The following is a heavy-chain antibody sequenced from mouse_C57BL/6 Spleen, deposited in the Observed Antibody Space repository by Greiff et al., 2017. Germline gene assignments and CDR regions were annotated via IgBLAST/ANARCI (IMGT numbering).Heavy chain of an antibody. Sequence: VQLQQSGAELAKPGASVKLSCKASGYTFTSYWMHWVKQRPGQGLEWIGYINPSSGYTKYNQKFKDKATLTADTSSSTAYMQLSSLTYEDSAVYYCARSGRYDMDYWGQGTSVTVSS. CDR1: GYTFTSYW. J-gene: IGHJ4*01. V-gene: IGHV1-7*01. CDR2: INPSSGYT. D-gene: IGHD3-1*01. CDR3: ARSGRYDMDY.